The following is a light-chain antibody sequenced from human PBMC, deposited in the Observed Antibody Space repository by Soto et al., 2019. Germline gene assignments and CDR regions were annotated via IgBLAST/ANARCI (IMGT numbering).Light chain of an antibody. J-gene: IGLJ1*01. CDR2: DVS. CDR3: CSYTRTTSFV. V-gene: IGLV2-14*03. CDR1: SNDVGGYNY. Sequence: QSALTQPASVSGSPGQSITISCTGTSNDVGGYNYVSWFQQHAGKAPKFMIYDVSHRSSGVSNRFSGSKSGNTASLTISGLQAEYEADYYCCSYTRTTSFVFGTGTKVTVL.